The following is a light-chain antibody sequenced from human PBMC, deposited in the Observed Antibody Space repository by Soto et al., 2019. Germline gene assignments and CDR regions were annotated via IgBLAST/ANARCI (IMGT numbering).Light chain of an antibody. Sequence: EVVMTQSPATLSVSPGERLTLFCRASQSVGSNLAWYQQKPGQAPRVLMYRTSTRATGIPARFSGGGSGTEFTLTISSLQSEDFAVYYCQQHNNWPLTFGGGTKVEIK. CDR2: RTS. J-gene: IGKJ4*01. CDR1: QSVGSN. V-gene: IGKV3-15*01. CDR3: QQHNNWPLT.